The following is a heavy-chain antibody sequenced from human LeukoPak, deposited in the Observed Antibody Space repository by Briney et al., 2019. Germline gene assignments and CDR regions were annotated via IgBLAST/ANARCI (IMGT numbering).Heavy chain of an antibody. J-gene: IGHJ5*02. V-gene: IGHV4-30-2*01. CDR3: ARDHRSVGVSWFDP. CDR1: GGSISSGGYS. CDR2: IYHSGST. Sequence: SEALSLTCAVSGGSISSGGYSWRWIRQPPGKGLEWIGYIYHSGSTYYNPSLKSRVTISVDRSKNQFSLKLSSVTAADTAVYCCARDHRSVGVSWFDPWGQGTLVTVSS. D-gene: IGHD2-8*01.